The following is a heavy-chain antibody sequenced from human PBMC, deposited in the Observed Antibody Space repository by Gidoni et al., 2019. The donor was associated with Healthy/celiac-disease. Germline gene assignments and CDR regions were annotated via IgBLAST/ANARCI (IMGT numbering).Heavy chain of an antibody. CDR3: ARGRKTAVAGSRKNWYFDL. D-gene: IGHD6-19*01. V-gene: IGHV4-34*01. Sequence: QVQLQQWGAGLLKPSEPLSLTCAFHGGPFSGYYWSWIRQPPGKGLEWIGEINHSGSTNYNPSLKSRVTISVDTSKNQFSLKLSSVTAADTAVYYCARGRKTAVAGSRKNWYFDLWGRGTLVTVSS. CDR1: GGPFSGYY. CDR2: INHSGST. J-gene: IGHJ2*01.